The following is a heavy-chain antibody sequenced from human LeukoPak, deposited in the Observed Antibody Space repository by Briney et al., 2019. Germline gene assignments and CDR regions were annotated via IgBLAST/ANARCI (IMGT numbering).Heavy chain of an antibody. Sequence: PSETLSLTCTVSGGSISSGSYYWSWIRQPAGKGLEWIGRIYTSGSTNYNPSLKSRVTISVDTSKNQFSLKLSSVTAADTAVYYCASTPLRYFDWLDDYWGQGTLVTVSS. J-gene: IGHJ4*02. V-gene: IGHV4-61*02. CDR3: ASTPLRYFDWLDDY. D-gene: IGHD3-9*01. CDR1: GGSISSGSYY. CDR2: IYTSGST.